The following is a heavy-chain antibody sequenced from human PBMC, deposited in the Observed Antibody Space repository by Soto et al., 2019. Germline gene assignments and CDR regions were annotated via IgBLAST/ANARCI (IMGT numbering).Heavy chain of an antibody. J-gene: IGHJ6*02. D-gene: IGHD3-22*01. V-gene: IGHV1-18*01. CDR2: ISADNGNT. Sequence: ASVKVSCTASGYTFYRHSISWVRQAPGQGLEWMGRISADNGNTNYAQKFQGRVTITADESTSTAYMELSSLRSEDTAVYYCARESYDSSGYYSRYYYYYGMDVWGQGTTVTVS. CDR1: GYTFYRHS. CDR3: ARESYDSSGYYSRYYYYYGMDV.